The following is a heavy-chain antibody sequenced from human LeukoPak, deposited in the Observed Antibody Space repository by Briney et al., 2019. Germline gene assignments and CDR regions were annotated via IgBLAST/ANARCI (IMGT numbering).Heavy chain of an antibody. J-gene: IGHJ4*02. V-gene: IGHV3-30*02. CDR3: SIIAANSFDY. CDR1: GFTFSGYG. Sequence: GGPLRLSCAASGFTFSGYGMHWVRQGPGKGLEWVAFIPYDGSNKQYADSVKGRFTISRDNSKNTLYLQMSSLRPEDTAVYFCSIIAANSFDYWGQGTLVTVSS. D-gene: IGHD2-15*01. CDR2: IPYDGSNK.